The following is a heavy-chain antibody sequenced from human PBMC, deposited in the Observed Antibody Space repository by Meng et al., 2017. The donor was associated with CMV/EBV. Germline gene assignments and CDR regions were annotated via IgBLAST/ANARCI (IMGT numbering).Heavy chain of an antibody. CDR3: TTDPVVVENY. V-gene: IGHV3-15*01. D-gene: IGHD3-22*01. CDR2: IKSKTDGGTT. J-gene: IGHJ4*02. Sequence: GESLKISCAASGFTFSNAWMSWVRQAPGKGLEWVGRIKSKTDGGTTDYAAPVKGRFTISRDDSKNTLYLQMNSLKTEDTALYYCTTDPVVVENYWGQGTLVTVSS. CDR1: GFTFSNAW.